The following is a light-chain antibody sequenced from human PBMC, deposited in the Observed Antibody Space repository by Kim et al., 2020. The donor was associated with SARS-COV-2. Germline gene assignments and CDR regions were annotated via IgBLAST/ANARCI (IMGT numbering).Light chain of an antibody. CDR3: SSYTSGSTLV. J-gene: IGLJ3*02. V-gene: IGLV2-14*03. CDR1: SSDVGGYNF. Sequence: GQSITIPCTGTSSDVGGYNFVSWYQQHPDKAPKLMIFDVNNRPSGVSNRFSGSKSGNTASLTISGLRAEDEADYYCSSYTSGSTLVFGGGTQLTVL. CDR2: DVN.